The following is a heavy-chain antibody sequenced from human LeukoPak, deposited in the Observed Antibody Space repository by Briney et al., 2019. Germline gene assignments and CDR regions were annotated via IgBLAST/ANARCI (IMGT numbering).Heavy chain of an antibody. D-gene: IGHD6-19*01. Sequence: SETLSLTCSVSGDSTSNNYWSWIRQPPGKGLEWIGYIYYSGSTNYNPSLKSRVTISVDTSKNQFSLKLSSVTAADTAVYYCARIGYSSGWYKYFDYWGQGTLVTVSS. CDR1: GDSTSNNY. V-gene: IGHV4-59*01. J-gene: IGHJ4*02. CDR3: ARIGYSSGWYKYFDY. CDR2: IYYSGST.